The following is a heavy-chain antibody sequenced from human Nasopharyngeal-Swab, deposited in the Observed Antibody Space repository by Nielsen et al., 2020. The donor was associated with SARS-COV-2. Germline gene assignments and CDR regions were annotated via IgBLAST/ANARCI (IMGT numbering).Heavy chain of an antibody. CDR2: INSDGSST. CDR3: ARDGKALYYDFPESPLDY. Sequence: GGSLSLSCAASGFTFSSYWMHWVRQAPGKGLVWVSRINSDGSSTSYADSVKGRFTISRDNAKNTLYLQMNSLRAEDTAVYYCARDGKALYYDFPESPLDYWGQGTLVTVSS. J-gene: IGHJ4*02. CDR1: GFTFSSYW. V-gene: IGHV3-74*01. D-gene: IGHD3-3*01.